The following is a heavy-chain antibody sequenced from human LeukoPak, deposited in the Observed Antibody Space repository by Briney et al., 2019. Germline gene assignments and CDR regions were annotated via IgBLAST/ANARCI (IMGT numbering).Heavy chain of an antibody. CDR3: AKADDYGDYGFDC. CDR1: GFTFDSYA. V-gene: IGHV3-23*01. D-gene: IGHD4-17*01. Sequence: GGSLRLSCVASGFTFDSYAMSWVRQAPGKGLDWVSTVSGTGGNIYYAESVRGRFTISRDNSENTLYLQMNSLRAEDTAVYYCAKADDYGDYGFDCWGQGTLVTVSS. J-gene: IGHJ4*02. CDR2: VSGTGGNI.